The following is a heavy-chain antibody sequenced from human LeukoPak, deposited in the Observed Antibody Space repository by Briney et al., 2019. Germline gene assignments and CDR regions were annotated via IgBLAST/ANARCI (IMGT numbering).Heavy chain of an antibody. V-gene: IGHV4-39*07. D-gene: IGHD6-25*01. CDR1: RGSTHTYNHF. CDR3: ARDLSSAWFYY. Sequence: PSETLSLTCSVSRGSTHTYNHFWGWLRQSPGKGLEWIGTISSGGNTDYNPSLKSRVTMSLDTSKTQFSLKVISETAADTATYYCARDLSSAWFYYWGQGALVTVSS. J-gene: IGHJ4*02. CDR2: ISSGGNT.